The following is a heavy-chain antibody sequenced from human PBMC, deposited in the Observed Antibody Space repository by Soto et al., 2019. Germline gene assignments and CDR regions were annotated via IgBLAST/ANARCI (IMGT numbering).Heavy chain of an antibody. Sequence: ASVKVSCKASGYTFTSFDINWVRQATGQGLEWMGWMNPNSGDTGYAQKFQGRVTMTRNTSTSTAYMELSSLTSDDTAVYYCARNLFDIWGRGTMVTVSS. V-gene: IGHV1-8*01. CDR2: MNPNSGDT. CDR1: GYTFTSFD. J-gene: IGHJ3*02. CDR3: ARNLFDI.